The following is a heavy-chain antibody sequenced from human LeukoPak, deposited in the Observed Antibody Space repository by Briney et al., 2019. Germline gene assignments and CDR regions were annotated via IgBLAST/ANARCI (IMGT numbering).Heavy chain of an antibody. D-gene: IGHD2-2*01. J-gene: IGHJ4*02. CDR2: ISSSSSYI. Sequence: PGGSLRLSCAASGFTFSSYSMNWVRQAPGKGLEWVSSISSSSSYIYYADSVKGRFTISRDNAKNSLYLQMNSLRAEDTAVYYCTRGLVVAPAAIRRLDYWGQGTLVTVSS. CDR1: GFTFSSYS. CDR3: TRGLVVAPAAIRRLDY. V-gene: IGHV3-21*01.